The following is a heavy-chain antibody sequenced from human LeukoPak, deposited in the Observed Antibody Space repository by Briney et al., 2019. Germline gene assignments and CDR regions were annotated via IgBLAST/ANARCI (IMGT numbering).Heavy chain of an antibody. CDR1: GFTFSSYG. V-gene: IGHV3-9*01. CDR3: AKDKAQYNGMDV. J-gene: IGHJ6*02. D-gene: IGHD5-12*01. CDR2: ISWNSGSI. Sequence: GGSLRLSCAASGFTFSSYGMHWVRQAPGKGLEWVSGISWNSGSIGYADSVKGRFTISRDNAKNSLYLQMNSLRAEDTALYYCAKDKAQYNGMDVWGQGTTVTVSS.